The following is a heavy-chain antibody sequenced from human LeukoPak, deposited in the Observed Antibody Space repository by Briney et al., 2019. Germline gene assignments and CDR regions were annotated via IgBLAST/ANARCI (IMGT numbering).Heavy chain of an antibody. Sequence: ASVKVSCKASGYTFTSYGISWVRQAPGQGLEWMGWINPNSGGTNYAQKFQGRVTMTRDTSISTAYMELSRLRSDDTAVYYCARDNGSGSYPNWFDPWGQGTLVTVSS. CDR3: ARDNGSGSYPNWFDP. V-gene: IGHV1-2*02. J-gene: IGHJ5*02. D-gene: IGHD3-10*01. CDR1: GYTFTSYG. CDR2: INPNSGGT.